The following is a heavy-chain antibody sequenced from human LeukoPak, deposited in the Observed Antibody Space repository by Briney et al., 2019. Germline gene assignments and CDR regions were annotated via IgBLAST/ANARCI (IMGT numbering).Heavy chain of an antibody. CDR2: IYPGDSDT. J-gene: IGHJ4*02. D-gene: IGHD3-10*01. CDR1: GYSFTSYW. V-gene: IGHV5-51*01. CDR3: GTMFRGANQAFDY. Sequence: GESLKISCKGSGYSFTSYWIGWVRQMPGKGLVWMGIIYPGDSDTRYSPSFQGQVTISADKSISTAYLQWSSLKASDTAMYYCGTMFRGANQAFDYWGQGTLVTVSS.